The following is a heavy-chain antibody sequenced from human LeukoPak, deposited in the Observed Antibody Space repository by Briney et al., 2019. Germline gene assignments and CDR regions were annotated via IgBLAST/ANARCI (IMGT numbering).Heavy chain of an antibody. V-gene: IGHV3-11*01. CDR2: VSSSGSTL. J-gene: IGHJ4*02. CDR3: ARVAAARDYFDY. Sequence: GGSLRLSCAASRFIFSDYYMGWIRQAPGRGLEWTSYVSSSGSTLYYADSVKGRFTISRDNAKNSLYLQMNSLRAEDTAVYYCARVAAARDYFDYWGQGTLVTVSS. CDR1: RFIFSDYY. D-gene: IGHD6-6*01.